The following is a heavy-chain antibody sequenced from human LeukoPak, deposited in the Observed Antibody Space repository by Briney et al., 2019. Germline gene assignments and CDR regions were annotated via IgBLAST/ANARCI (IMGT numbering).Heavy chain of an antibody. J-gene: IGHJ6*02. CDR2: IGTAGDT. V-gene: IGHV3-13*01. CDR3: ARGGSSSIYYYYGMDV. D-gene: IGHD6-13*01. CDR1: GFTFSSYD. Sequence: GGSLRLSCAASGFTFSSYDMHWVRQATGKGLEWVSAIGTAGDTYYPGSVKGRFTISRENAKNSLYLQMNSLRAGDTAVYYRARGGSSSIYYYYGMDVWGQGTTVTVSS.